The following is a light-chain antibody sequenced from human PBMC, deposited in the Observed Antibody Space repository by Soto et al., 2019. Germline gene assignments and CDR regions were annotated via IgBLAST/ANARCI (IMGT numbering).Light chain of an antibody. CDR2: DAS. J-gene: IGKJ2*01. V-gene: IGKV3-20*01. Sequence: EIVLTQSPGTLSLSPGERATLSCRASQSVSSRFLDWYQQKPGQAPSLLMYDASSRATAIPDRFSGTGSGTDFTLTISRLEREDVAVYYCQQYGSSRYTFGLGTKLDLK. CDR3: QQYGSSRYT. CDR1: QSVSSRF.